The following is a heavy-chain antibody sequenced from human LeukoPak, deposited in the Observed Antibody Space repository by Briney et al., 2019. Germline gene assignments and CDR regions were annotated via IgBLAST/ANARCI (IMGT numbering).Heavy chain of an antibody. CDR1: GYTFTRYG. CDR3: ARTRGYSYGYGDY. Sequence: GVSVTVSCTPSGYTFTRYGISWVRRAPGHGLEWMGWISANNGKTNYTQKLQGRVTMTTDTSTSTAYMELRSLRSDDKAVYYCARTRGYSYGYGDYWGQGTLVTVSS. J-gene: IGHJ4*02. V-gene: IGHV1-18*01. D-gene: IGHD5-18*01. CDR2: ISANNGKT.